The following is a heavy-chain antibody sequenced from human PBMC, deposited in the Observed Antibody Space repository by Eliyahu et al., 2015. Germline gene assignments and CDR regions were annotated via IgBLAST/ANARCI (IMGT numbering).Heavy chain of an antibody. CDR1: GFTFTTYA. J-gene: IGHJ5*02. Sequence: EVQLLESGGGLVQPGGSLTLSCAAXGFTFTTYAMAWVRQAPGXGLQWVSAIXDSGGSTYYADSVKGRFTISRDNSKNILYLQMSNLRADDTAVYYCAKEGPGGYYYGSVWFDPWGQGSLVTVSS. CDR3: AKEGPGGYYYGSVWFDP. V-gene: IGHV3-23*01. D-gene: IGHD3-10*01. CDR2: IXDSGGST.